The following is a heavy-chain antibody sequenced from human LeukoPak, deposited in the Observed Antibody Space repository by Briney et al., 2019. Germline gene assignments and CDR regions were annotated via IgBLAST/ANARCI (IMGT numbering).Heavy chain of an antibody. V-gene: IGHV1-2*02. D-gene: IGHD2-2*02. J-gene: IGHJ4*01. CDR2: INPNTGAS. CDR3: ASGKACSTVSCHFDY. Sequence: GASVKVSCKTFGYTFTDYYFHWLRQAPGQGLEWMGWINPNTGASNSAQKFQDRVTLTRDTSINTAYMELSRLRSDDTAVYYCASGKACSTVSCHFDYWGQGTLVTVSS. CDR1: GYTFTDYY.